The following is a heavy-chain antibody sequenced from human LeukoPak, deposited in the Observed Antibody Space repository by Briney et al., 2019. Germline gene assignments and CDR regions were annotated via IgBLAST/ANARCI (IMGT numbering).Heavy chain of an antibody. J-gene: IGHJ4*02. CDR1: GFTFSSYE. D-gene: IGHD3-9*01. Sequence: GGSLRLSCAASGFTFSSYEMNWVRQAPGKGLEWVSYISSSGSTIYYADSVKDRFTISRDNAKNSLYLQMNSLRAEDTAVYYCVAITYYDILTGSGPSYYFGYWGQGTLVTVSS. V-gene: IGHV3-48*03. CDR3: VAITYYDILTGSGPSYYFGY. CDR2: ISSSGSTI.